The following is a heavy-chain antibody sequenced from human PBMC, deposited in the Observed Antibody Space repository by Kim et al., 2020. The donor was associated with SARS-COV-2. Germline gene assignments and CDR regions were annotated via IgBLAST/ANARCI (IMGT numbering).Heavy chain of an antibody. CDR3: ARADSGYDFGRDYYYYYGMDV. CDR1: GFTFSSYS. D-gene: IGHD5-12*01. CDR2: ISSSSSTI. V-gene: IGHV3-48*04. Sequence: GGSLRLSCAASGFTFSSYSMNWVRQAPGKGLEWVSYISSSSSTIYYADSVKGRFTISRDNAKNSLYLQMNSLRAEDTAVYYCARADSGYDFGRDYYYYYGMDVWGQGTTVTVSS. J-gene: IGHJ6*02.